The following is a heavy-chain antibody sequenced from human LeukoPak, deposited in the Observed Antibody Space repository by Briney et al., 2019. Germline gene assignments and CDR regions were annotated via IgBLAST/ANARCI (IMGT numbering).Heavy chain of an antibody. V-gene: IGHV3-7*04. D-gene: IGHD2-15*01. CDR2: IKKDGSEK. Sequence: PGGSLRLSCTVSGFTLSSYWMTWVRPAPGKGLEWVANIKKDGSEKHCVDSVAGRFTVSRDNAKNSLYLEMNSLRAEDTAVYYCARDRSYCSGGRCYDLFDYWGQGALVTVSS. CDR1: GFTLSSYW. J-gene: IGHJ4*02. CDR3: ARDRSYCSGGRCYDLFDY.